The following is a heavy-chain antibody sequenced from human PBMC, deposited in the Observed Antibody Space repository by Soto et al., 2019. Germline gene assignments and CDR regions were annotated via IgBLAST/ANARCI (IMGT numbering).Heavy chain of an antibody. V-gene: IGHV5-10-1*01. J-gene: IGHJ4*02. CDR1: GYSFTSYW. CDR2: IDPSDTYT. CDR3: ARGGWSRVGSSLEN. Sequence: LKISCKASGYSFTSYWMSWVPQMPGNGLEWMGRIDPSDTYTNYSPSFQGIVTISADKSISTVYLQWISLKAAHTAMYYCARGGWSRVGSSLENWGQVTMVAASS. D-gene: IGHD3-3*01.